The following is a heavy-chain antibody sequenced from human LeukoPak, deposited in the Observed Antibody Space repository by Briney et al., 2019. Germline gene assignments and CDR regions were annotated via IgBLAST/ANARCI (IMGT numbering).Heavy chain of an antibody. Sequence: GGSLRLSFAASGFTFDDYGMSWVRQAPEKGLEWVSIIYSGGSTYYADSVKGRFTISRDNSKNTLYLQMNSLRAEDTAVYYCARGSDSSGYYYFDYWGQGTLVTVSS. CDR3: ARGSDSSGYYYFDY. D-gene: IGHD3-22*01. V-gene: IGHV3-66*01. CDR1: GFTFDDYG. J-gene: IGHJ4*02. CDR2: IYSGGST.